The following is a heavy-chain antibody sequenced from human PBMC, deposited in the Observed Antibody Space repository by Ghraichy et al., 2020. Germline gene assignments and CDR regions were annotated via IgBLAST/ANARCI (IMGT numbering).Heavy chain of an antibody. V-gene: IGHV3-30*18. J-gene: IGHJ6*02. D-gene: IGHD1-26*01. CDR1: GFTFSSYG. Sequence: GGSLRLSCAASGFTFSSYGMHWVRQAPGKGLEWVAVISYDGSNKYYADSVKGRFTISRDNSKNTLYLQMNSLRAEDTAVYYCVKDKPSGRLSGSSNGMDVWGQGTTVTVSS. CDR2: ISYDGSNK. CDR3: VKDKPSGRLSGSSNGMDV.